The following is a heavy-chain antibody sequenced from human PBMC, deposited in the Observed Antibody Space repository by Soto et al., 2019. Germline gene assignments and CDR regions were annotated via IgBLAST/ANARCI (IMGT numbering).Heavy chain of an antibody. J-gene: IGHJ5*02. Sequence: QVQLVQSGAEVKKPGASVKVSCKASGYTFTSYGISWVRQAPGQGLEWMGWISAYNGNTNYAQKLQGRVTMTTDTSTSTAYMELRSLRSDDTAVYYCARDRYTHFWSGYTYNWFDPWGQGTLVTVSS. CDR3: ARDRYTHFWSGYTYNWFDP. CDR1: GYTFTSYG. D-gene: IGHD3-3*02. CDR2: ISAYNGNT. V-gene: IGHV1-18*01.